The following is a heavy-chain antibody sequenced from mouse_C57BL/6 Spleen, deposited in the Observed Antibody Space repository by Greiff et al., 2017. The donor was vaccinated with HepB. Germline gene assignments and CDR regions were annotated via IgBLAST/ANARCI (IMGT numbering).Heavy chain of an antibody. V-gene: IGHV1-82*01. CDR1: GYAFSSSW. J-gene: IGHJ2*01. CDR3: ARETFTTVVVHYFDD. CDR2: IYPGDGDT. D-gene: IGHD1-1*01. Sequence: QVQLKQSGPELVKPGASVKISCKASGYAFSSSWMNWVKQRPGKGLEWIGRIYPGDGDTNSNGKFKGKATLTADKSSSTAYMQLSSLTSEDSAVYFCARETFTTVVVHYFDDWGQGTTLTVSS.